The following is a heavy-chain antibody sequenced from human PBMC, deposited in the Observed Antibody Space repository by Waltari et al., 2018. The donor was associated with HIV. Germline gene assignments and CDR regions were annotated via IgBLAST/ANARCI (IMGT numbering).Heavy chain of an antibody. CDR3: ARVKSIAAAGSKSYSSWFDP. D-gene: IGHD6-13*01. Sequence: QVQLQESGPGLVKPSQTLSLTCTVSGGSISSGGYYWSWIRQHPGRGLEWIGYIYYSWRTDSNPYLKSRVTLSVDTSKNQFSLKLSSVTAADTAVYYCARVKSIAAAGSKSYSSWFDPWGQGTLVTVSS. CDR2: IYYSWRT. CDR1: GGSISSGGYY. V-gene: IGHV4-31*03. J-gene: IGHJ5*02.